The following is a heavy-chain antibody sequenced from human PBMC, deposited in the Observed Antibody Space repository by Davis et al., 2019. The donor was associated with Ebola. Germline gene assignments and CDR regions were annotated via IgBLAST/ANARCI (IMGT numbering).Heavy chain of an antibody. V-gene: IGHV1-18*01. J-gene: IGHJ4*02. CDR3: AREPRENYFFDY. CDR1: GYAFRNYG. CDR2: ISGYNDDI. D-gene: IGHD1-26*01. Sequence: ASVKVSCKASGYAFRNYGISWVRQAPGQGLEWMGWISGYNDDINYAQKFQGRVTMTTDTSTSTAYMEVRSLRSEDTAVYYCAREPRENYFFDYWGQGTLVTVSS.